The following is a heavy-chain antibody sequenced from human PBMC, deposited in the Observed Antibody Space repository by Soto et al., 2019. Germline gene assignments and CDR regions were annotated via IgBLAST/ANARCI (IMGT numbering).Heavy chain of an antibody. Sequence: GGSLRLSCAASGFTFSSYSMNWVRQAPGKGLEWVSSISSSSSYIYYADSMKGRFTISRDNAKNSLYLQMNSLRAEDTAVYYCARDLSSSYSNAFDIWGQGTMVTVSS. D-gene: IGHD6-13*01. CDR1: GFTFSSYS. CDR3: ARDLSSSYSNAFDI. J-gene: IGHJ3*02. V-gene: IGHV3-21*01. CDR2: ISSSSSYI.